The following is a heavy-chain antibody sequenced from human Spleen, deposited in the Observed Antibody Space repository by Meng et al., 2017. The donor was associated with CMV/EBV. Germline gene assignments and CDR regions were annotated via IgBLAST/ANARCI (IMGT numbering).Heavy chain of an antibody. CDR3: SSGPHSRNSYYFDY. D-gene: IGHD2-15*01. Sequence: GGSLRLSCAASGFTFSNAWMSWVRQVPGKGLEWVGRIKSKTAGGTTDYAAPVKGRFTISREDSKNTLYLQMNSLKTEDTAGYYCSSGPHSRNSYYFDYWGQGILVTVSS. V-gene: IGHV3-15*01. J-gene: IGHJ4*02. CDR2: IKSKTAGGTT. CDR1: GFTFSNAW.